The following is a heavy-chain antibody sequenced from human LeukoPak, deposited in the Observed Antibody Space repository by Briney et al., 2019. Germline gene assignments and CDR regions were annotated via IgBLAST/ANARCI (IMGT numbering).Heavy chain of an antibody. CDR3: ARVIVTATHVPDAFDL. V-gene: IGHV4-38-2*01. CDR1: GYSISAGYF. CDR2: VHHTGSD. Sequence: SETLSLTCVISGYSISAGYFWGWIRPSPVKGLEWIGIVHHTGSDYYNPSLKSRVTISIDTSKNHFSLNLTSVTAADTAVFFCARVIVTATHVPDAFDLWGRGILVTVSS. J-gene: IGHJ3*01. D-gene: IGHD1-26*01.